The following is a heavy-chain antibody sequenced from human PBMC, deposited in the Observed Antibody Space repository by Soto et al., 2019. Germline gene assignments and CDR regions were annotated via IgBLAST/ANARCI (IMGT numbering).Heavy chain of an antibody. J-gene: IGHJ4*02. CDR3: ASHQIAILDY. V-gene: IGHV3-23*01. CDR2: ISASGRFK. CDR1: GFAFSDFD. Sequence: EVQLLESGGGLVQPGGSLRLSCAASGFAFSDFDMSWVRQAPGKGLEWVSAISASGRFKPYADSVRGRFTISRDNFRGTVELQMNSLRPEDTATYYCASHQIAILDYWGRGTLVTVSS. D-gene: IGHD2-2*01.